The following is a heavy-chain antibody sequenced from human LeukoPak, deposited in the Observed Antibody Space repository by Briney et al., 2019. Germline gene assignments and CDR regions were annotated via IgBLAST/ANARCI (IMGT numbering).Heavy chain of an antibody. D-gene: IGHD5-18*01. J-gene: IGHJ6*03. CDR3: ARAGYSYGYGYYYHYYMDV. CDR1: GGTFSSYA. CDR2: IIPIFGTA. Sequence: ASVKVSCKASGGTFSSYAISWVRQAPGQGLEWMGGIIPIFGTANYAQKFQGRVTITADKSTSTAYMELSSLRSEDTAVYYCARAGYSYGYGYYYHYYMDVWGKGTTVTVSS. V-gene: IGHV1-69*06.